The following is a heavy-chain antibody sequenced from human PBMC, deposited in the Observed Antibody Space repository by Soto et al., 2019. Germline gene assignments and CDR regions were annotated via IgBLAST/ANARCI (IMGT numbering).Heavy chain of an antibody. J-gene: IGHJ4*02. V-gene: IGHV3-23*01. CDR2: LGPDGRNT. Sequence: GGSLRLSCVASEFSFSRYAMTWVRQAAGKGLQWVAGLGPDGRNTFYGESVRGRFTISRDNSRNTLYLQMSSLRAEDTAVYFCVKQKTTWTESFFDFWGQGIQVTVSS. CDR1: EFSFSRYA. D-gene: IGHD4-17*01. CDR3: VKQKTTWTESFFDF.